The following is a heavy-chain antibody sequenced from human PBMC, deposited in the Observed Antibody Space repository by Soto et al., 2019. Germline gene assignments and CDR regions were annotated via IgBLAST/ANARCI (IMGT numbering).Heavy chain of an antibody. V-gene: IGHV4-31*03. CDR1: GGSISSGGYY. CDR3: ARDLRFRGFYGMDV. J-gene: IGHJ6*02. Sequence: QVQLQESGPGLVKPSQTLSLTCTVSGGSISSGGYYWSWIRQHPGKGLEWIGYIYYSGSTYYNPSLKSRVTISVDSSKNQFSLKLSSVTAADTAVYYCARDLRFRGFYGMDVWGQGTTVTVSS. CDR2: IYYSGST. D-gene: IGHD3-10*01.